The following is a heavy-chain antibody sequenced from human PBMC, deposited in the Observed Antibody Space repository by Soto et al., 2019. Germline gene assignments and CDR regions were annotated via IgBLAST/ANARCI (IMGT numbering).Heavy chain of an antibody. J-gene: IGHJ6*02. V-gene: IGHV3-30*18. Sequence: PGGSLRLSCAASGFTFTSHAMHWDRQTPGKRLEWVAAISYDEIDKKYASSVKGWFTVSRDNVKNTLSLQMNSLRSEDTAVYYCAKDSGYELPDNYFYYGLDVWGQGTTVSVSS. CDR2: ISYDEIDK. CDR1: GFTFTSHA. CDR3: AKDSGYELPDNYFYYGLDV. D-gene: IGHD5-12*01.